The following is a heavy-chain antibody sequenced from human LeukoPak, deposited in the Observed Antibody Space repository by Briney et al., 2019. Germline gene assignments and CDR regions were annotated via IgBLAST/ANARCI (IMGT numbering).Heavy chain of an antibody. CDR2: ISSSSSTI. V-gene: IGHV3-48*01. CDR3: ARDTTALSIDY. J-gene: IGHJ4*02. CDR1: GFTFSSYS. D-gene: IGHD3-3*02. Sequence: GGSLRLSCAASGFTFSSYSMNWVRQAPGKGLEWISYISSSSSTIYYADSVKGRFTISRDNAKNPLYLQMNSLRAEDTAVYYCARDTTALSIDYWGQGTLVTVSS.